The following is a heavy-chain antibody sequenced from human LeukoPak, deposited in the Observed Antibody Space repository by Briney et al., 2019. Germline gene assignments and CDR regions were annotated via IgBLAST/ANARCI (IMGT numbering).Heavy chain of an antibody. CDR3: ARSLGSSGMDV. CDR2: IGTSGDT. D-gene: IGHD3-10*01. CDR1: GFTFSNYD. V-gene: IGHV3-13*04. J-gene: IGHJ6*02. Sequence: PGGSLRLSCAASGFTFSNYDMHWVRQVTGKGPEWVSGIGTSGDTYYPGSVMGRFTISRENAKNSSYLQMNSLRAEDTAVYYCARSLGSSGMDVWGQGTTVTVSS.